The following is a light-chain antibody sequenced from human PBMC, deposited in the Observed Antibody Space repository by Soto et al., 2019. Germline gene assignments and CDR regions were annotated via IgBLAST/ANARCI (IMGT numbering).Light chain of an antibody. CDR2: DAS. CDR1: QSVNKY. Sequence: EIVLTQFPATLSLSPGERATLSCRASQSVNKYLAWYQQKPGQAPRLLVYDASNTATGVPARFSGSGSGTDFTLTISSLEPEDFAVYYCQQRYIWLPISFGQGTRLDIK. J-gene: IGKJ5*01. V-gene: IGKV3-11*01. CDR3: QQRYIWLPIS.